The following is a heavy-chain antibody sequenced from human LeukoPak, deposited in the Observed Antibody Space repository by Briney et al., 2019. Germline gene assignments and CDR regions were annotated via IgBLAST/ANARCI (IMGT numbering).Heavy chain of an antibody. Sequence: ASVKVSCKASGYTFTGYYMHWVRQAPGQGLEWMGWINPNSGGTNYAQKFQGRVTMTRDTSISTAYMELSRLRSDDTAVYYCARDFSPYHAFDIWGQGTMVTVSS. CDR1: GYTFTGYY. J-gene: IGHJ3*02. D-gene: IGHD2-2*02. CDR2: INPNSGGT. V-gene: IGHV1-2*02. CDR3: ARDFSPYHAFDI.